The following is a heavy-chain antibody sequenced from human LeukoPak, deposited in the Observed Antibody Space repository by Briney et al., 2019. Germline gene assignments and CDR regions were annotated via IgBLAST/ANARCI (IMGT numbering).Heavy chain of an antibody. CDR3: ARAPPVESSWYLGGVWFDP. D-gene: IGHD6-13*01. J-gene: IGHJ5*02. Sequence: PSETLSLTCIVSGGSISSYYWSWIRQPPGKGLEWIGYIYYSGSTNYNPSLKSRVTISVDTSKNQFSLKLSSVTAADTAVYYCARAPPVESSWYLGGVWFDPWGQGTLVTVSS. V-gene: IGHV4-59*01. CDR2: IYYSGST. CDR1: GGSISSYY.